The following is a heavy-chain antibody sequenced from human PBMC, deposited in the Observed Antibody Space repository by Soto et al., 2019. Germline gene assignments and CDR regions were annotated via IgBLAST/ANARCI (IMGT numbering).Heavy chain of an antibody. V-gene: IGHV3-30*03. J-gene: IGHJ4*02. CDR2: SSYDGRET. Sequence: GGSLRLSCAASDFDFSSYGIHWVRQAPGKGLEWVAASSYDGRETFYADSAKGRFTVSKEMSKNTVFLQMNALRHEDTAVYFCARDSGWPILNFGNWGQGTPVTVSS. CDR3: ARDSGWPILNFGN. CDR1: DFDFSSYG. D-gene: IGHD3-10*01.